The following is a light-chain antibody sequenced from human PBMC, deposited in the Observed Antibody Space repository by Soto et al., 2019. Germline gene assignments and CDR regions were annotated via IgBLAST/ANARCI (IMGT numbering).Light chain of an antibody. Sequence: EILLPPSPLTLSVSPREQATLSCRASQSVRSKLAWYQQKPGQAPRLLIYDASTRATGIPARFSGSGSGTEFTLTISSLQSEDFAVYYCQQYNNWPPITFGQGTRLEIK. V-gene: IGKV3-15*01. J-gene: IGKJ5*01. CDR2: DAS. CDR1: QSVRSK. CDR3: QQYNNWPPIT.